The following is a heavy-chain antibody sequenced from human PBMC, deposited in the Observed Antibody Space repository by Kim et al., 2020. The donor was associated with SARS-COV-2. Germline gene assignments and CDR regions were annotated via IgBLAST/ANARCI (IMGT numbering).Heavy chain of an antibody. CDR2: IYYSGST. D-gene: IGHD6-19*01. CDR3: ARVKSGWYGKVNWFDP. Sequence: SETLSLTCTVSGGSISSYYWSWIRQPPGKGLEWIGYIYYSGSTNYNPSLKRRVTISVDTYKNQISLKLSSVTATDTAVYYYARVKSGWYGKVNWFDPRG. J-gene: IGHJ5*02. CDR1: GGSISSYY. V-gene: IGHV4-59*13.